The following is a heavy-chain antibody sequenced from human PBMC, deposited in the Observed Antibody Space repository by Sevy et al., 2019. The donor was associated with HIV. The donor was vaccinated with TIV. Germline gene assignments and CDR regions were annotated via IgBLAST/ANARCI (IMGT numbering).Heavy chain of an antibody. Sequence: ASVKVSCKASGIDFFGAAVQWLRQARGQRPEWMGWIVVAGGHTAYSPKLQDRVYLTRDMSTGTVEMELRDVRIDDTAVYFSAADGDNAGSPQIFDAFDLWGQGTTVTVSS. V-gene: IGHV1-58*01. CDR3: AADGDNAGSPQIFDAFDL. CDR2: IVVAGGHT. D-gene: IGHD3-10*01. J-gene: IGHJ3*01. CDR1: GIDFFGAA.